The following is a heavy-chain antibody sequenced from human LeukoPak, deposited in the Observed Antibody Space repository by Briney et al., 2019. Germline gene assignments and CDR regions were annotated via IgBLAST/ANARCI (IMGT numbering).Heavy chain of an antibody. CDR1: GFTFSDYY. J-gene: IGHJ4*02. CDR2: ISGNSGDI. V-gene: IGHV3-11*05. CDR3: TRDPRRLDY. Sequence: PGGSLRLSCTVSGFTFSDYYMTWVRQAPGKGLEWLSYISGNSGDINYLDSVRGRSTIPRDNAKNLLYLQMNSLRVEDTAVYYCTRDPRRLDYLGQGTLVTVSS.